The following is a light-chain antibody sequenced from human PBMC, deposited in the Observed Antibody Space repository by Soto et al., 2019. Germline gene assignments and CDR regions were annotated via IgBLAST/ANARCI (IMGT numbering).Light chain of an antibody. J-gene: IGLJ2*01. CDR1: SSDVGSYNF. V-gene: IGLV2-23*01. Sequence: QSVLTQPASVSGSPGQSITISCTGTSSDVGSYNFVSWYQQHPGKAPKLMIYEGSKRPSGVSNRFSGSKSGNTASLTISGLQAEDEADYYCCSYAGSSTLVFGGGTKVTV. CDR2: EGS. CDR3: CSYAGSSTLV.